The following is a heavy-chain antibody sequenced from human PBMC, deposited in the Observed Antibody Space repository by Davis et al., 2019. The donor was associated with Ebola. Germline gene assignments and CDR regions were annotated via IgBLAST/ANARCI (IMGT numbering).Heavy chain of an antibody. Sequence: GESLKISCAASGFTFDDYAMRWVRQAPGKGLEWVSLISGDGGSTYYADSVKGRFTISRDNAKNSLYLQMNSLRAEDTALYYCAKEGAWYGYYFDYWGQGTLATVSS. V-gene: IGHV3-43*02. CDR1: GFTFDDYA. CDR2: ISGDGGST. CDR3: AKEGAWYGYYFDY. J-gene: IGHJ4*02. D-gene: IGHD6-19*01.